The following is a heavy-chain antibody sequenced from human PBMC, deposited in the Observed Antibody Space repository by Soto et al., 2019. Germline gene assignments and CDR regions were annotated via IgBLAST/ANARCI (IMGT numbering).Heavy chain of an antibody. CDR1: GFTFSCYW. D-gene: IGHD1-26*01. CDR3: ARGDRGAFDI. Sequence: EVQLVESGGGLIEPGESRRLSCVASGFTFSCYWMHWVREGPGKGLVRVSRIHSDGSSTTYADSVKGRFTISRDNAKNTLYLQMNSLRAEDTAVYYCARGDRGAFDIWGQGTVVTVSS. CDR2: IHSDGSST. J-gene: IGHJ3*02. V-gene: IGHV3-74*01.